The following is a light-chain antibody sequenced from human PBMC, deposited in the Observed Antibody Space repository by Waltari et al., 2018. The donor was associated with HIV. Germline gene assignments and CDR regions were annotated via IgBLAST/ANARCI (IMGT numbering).Light chain of an antibody. J-gene: IGLJ1*01. CDR2: EVS. V-gene: IGLV2-14*01. CDR1: SSDIGGYNY. Sequence: QSALTQPASVSGSPGQSVTISCTGTSSDIGGYNYVSWYQHHPGKAPKLIISEVSNRPSVVSDRLAGSKSGNTASRTISGLQAEDEADYYCCSYTSTTAFDVVGTGTRVSVL. CDR3: CSYTSTTAFDV.